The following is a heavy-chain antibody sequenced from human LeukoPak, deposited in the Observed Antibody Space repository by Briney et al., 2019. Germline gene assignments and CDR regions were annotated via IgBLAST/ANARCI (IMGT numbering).Heavy chain of an antibody. Sequence: ASVKVSCKASGDTFSTYDDNWVRQAPGQGLEWMGWVNPKSGHTAYTQRFQGRVTMTSDTSTAFLELSSLRFEDTAVYFCARGVVGGTTVGPWGQGTLVTVSS. V-gene: IGHV1-8*01. J-gene: IGHJ5*02. CDR2: VNPKSGHT. CDR3: ARGVVGGTTVGP. CDR1: GDTFSTYD. D-gene: IGHD1-7*01.